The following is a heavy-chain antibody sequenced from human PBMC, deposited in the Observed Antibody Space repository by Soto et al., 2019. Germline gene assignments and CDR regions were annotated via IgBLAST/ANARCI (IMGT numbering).Heavy chain of an antibody. CDR2: ISWNSGSI. D-gene: IGHD4-17*01. Sequence: GGSLRLSCAASGFTFDDDAMHWVRQAPGKGLEWVAGISWNSGSIGYADSVKGRFTISRDNAKNSLYLQMNSLRAEDTALYYCAKDISLRYYYYYTDVPDKATTVSVSS. J-gene: IGHJ6*03. CDR1: GFTFDDDA. V-gene: IGHV3-9*01. CDR3: AKDISLRYYYYYTDV.